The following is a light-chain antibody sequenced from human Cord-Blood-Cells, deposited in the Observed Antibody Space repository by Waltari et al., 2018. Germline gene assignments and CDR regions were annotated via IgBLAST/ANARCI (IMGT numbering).Light chain of an antibody. CDR3: QQSYSTPRT. CDR1: QSISSY. Sequence: DIQMTQSPSSLSAYVGDRVTITCRASQSISSYLNWYQQKPGKPPKLLIYAASSLQSGVPSRFSGSGSGTDFTLTISSLQPEDFATYYCQQSYSTPRTFGQGTKLEIK. J-gene: IGKJ2*02. V-gene: IGKV1-39*01. CDR2: AAS.